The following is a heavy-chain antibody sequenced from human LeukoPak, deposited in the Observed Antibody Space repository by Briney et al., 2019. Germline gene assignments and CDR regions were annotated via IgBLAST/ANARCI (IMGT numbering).Heavy chain of an antibody. CDR3: ARLGIYSNYASTSPPHPRVRFDP. CDR2: TIPIFGTA. J-gene: IGHJ5*02. CDR1: GGTFSTYA. D-gene: IGHD4-11*01. V-gene: IGHV1-69*01. Sequence: GASVKVSCKASGGTFSTYAISWVRQAPGQGLEWMGGTIPIFGTANYAQKFQGRVTITADESTSTAYMELSSLRSEDTAVYYCARLGIYSNYASTSPPHPRVRFDPWGQGTLVTVSS.